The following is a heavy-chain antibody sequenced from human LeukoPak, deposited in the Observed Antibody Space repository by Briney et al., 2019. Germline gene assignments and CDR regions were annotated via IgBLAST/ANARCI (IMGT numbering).Heavy chain of an antibody. CDR2: IYDSGST. Sequence: PSETLSLTSTVSGGSISGSYWSWIRQPPGKGLEWIGYIYDSGSTNYNPSLKSRVTISADTSKNQFSLKLSSVTAADTAVYYCARDRTYYDSSGSENWFDPWGQGTLVTVSS. J-gene: IGHJ5*02. CDR1: GGSISGSY. D-gene: IGHD3-22*01. CDR3: ARDRTYYDSSGSENWFDP. V-gene: IGHV4-59*12.